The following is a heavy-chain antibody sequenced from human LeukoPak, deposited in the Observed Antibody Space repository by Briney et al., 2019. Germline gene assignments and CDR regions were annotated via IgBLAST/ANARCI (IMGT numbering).Heavy chain of an antibody. D-gene: IGHD3/OR15-3a*01. Sequence: PGGSLRLSCVVSGISLSNYAMTWVRQAPGKGLEWVSYISERGGSTTYADSVKGRFTISRDTSLNTLYLQMNNLRAEDTAVYFCAKRGVVILGLLVTGYHQEAYHYDFWGQGVLVTVSS. CDR2: ISERGGST. J-gene: IGHJ4*02. CDR3: AKRGVVILGLLVTGYHQEAYHYDF. V-gene: IGHV3-23*01. CDR1: GISLSNYA.